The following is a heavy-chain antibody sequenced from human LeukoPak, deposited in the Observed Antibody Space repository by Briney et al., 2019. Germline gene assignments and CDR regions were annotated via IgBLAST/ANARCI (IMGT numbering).Heavy chain of an antibody. J-gene: IGHJ5*02. CDR1: GYTFTDYY. Sequence: ASVKVSCKASGYTFTDYYMHWVRQAPGQGLEWMGWINPNSGGTNYAQKFQGRVTMTRDTSISTAYMELRSLSSDDTAVYFCARDQGDSGSDWFDPWGQGTLVTVSS. CDR3: ARDQGDSGSDWFDP. V-gene: IGHV1-2*02. D-gene: IGHD1-26*01. CDR2: INPNSGGT.